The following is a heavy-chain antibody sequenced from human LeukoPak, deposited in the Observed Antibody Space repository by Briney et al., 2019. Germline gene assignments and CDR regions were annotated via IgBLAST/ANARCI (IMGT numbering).Heavy chain of an antibody. CDR1: GGSISSYY. Sequence: PSETLSLTCTVSGGSISSYYWSWIRQPPGKGLEWIGYIYYSGSTNYNPSLKSRVTISVDTSKNQFSLKLSSVTAADTAVYYCARAMNYDILTGYYTQSHAQEFDPWGQGTLVTVSS. J-gene: IGHJ5*02. V-gene: IGHV4-59*01. D-gene: IGHD3-9*01. CDR2: IYYSGST. CDR3: ARAMNYDILTGYYTQSHAQEFDP.